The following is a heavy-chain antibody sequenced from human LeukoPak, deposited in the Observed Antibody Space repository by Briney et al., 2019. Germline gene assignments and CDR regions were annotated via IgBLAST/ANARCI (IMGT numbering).Heavy chain of an antibody. CDR3: AREGGFDY. Sequence: GGSLRLSCAASGFIFSTYSMSWVRQAPGKGLEWVSYISSSNMYYADSVKGRFTISRDNAKNSLYLQMNSLRAEDTAVYYCAREGGFDYWGQGTLVTVSS. D-gene: IGHD3-16*01. V-gene: IGHV3-48*01. CDR1: GFIFSTYS. CDR2: ISSSNM. J-gene: IGHJ4*02.